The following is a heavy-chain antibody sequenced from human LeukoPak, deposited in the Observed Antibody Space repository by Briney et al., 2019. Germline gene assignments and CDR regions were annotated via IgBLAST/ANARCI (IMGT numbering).Heavy chain of an antibody. V-gene: IGHV1-69*05. J-gene: IGHJ4*02. Sequence: SVRVSCKASGGTFSSYAISWVRQAPGQGLEWMGGIIPILGTANYAQKFQGRVTITTDESTSTAYMELSSLRSGDTAVYYCARALDLDYYDSSGFDYWGQGTLVTVSS. D-gene: IGHD3-22*01. CDR3: ARALDLDYYDSSGFDY. CDR1: GGTFSSYA. CDR2: IIPILGTA.